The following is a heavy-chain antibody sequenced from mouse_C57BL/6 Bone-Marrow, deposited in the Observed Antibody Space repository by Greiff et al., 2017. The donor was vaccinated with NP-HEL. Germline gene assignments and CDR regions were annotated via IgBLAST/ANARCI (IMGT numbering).Heavy chain of an antibody. CDR1: GYAFSSSW. CDR3: ARSPDYYGSSYGDYFDY. V-gene: IGHV1-82*01. D-gene: IGHD1-1*01. CDR2: IYPGDGDT. Sequence: QVQLQQSGPELVKPGASVKISCKASGYAFSSSWMNWVKQRPGKGLEWIGRIYPGDGDTNYNGKFKGKATLTADKSSSTAYMQLSSLTSEDSAVYFCARSPDYYGSSYGDYFDYWGQGTTLTVSS. J-gene: IGHJ2*01.